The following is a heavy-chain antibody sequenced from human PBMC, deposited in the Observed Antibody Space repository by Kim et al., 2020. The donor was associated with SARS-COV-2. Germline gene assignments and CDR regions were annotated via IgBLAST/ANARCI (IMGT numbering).Heavy chain of an antibody. Sequence: YSNPSLKSPVTLSVDTLKNQFTLRLSSVTAADTAVYYWARWEMATITFDYWGQGTLVTVSS. CDR3: ARWEMATITFDY. J-gene: IGHJ4*02. D-gene: IGHD5-12*01. V-gene: IGHV4-31*01.